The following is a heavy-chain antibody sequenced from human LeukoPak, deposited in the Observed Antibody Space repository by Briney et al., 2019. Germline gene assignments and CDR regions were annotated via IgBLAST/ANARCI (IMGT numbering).Heavy chain of an antibody. CDR1: GGSMSGHY. CDR2: MYTGGNN. V-gene: IGHV4-4*09. CDR3: AMQGIRFYEWIRIDP. J-gene: IGHJ5*02. Sequence: SETLSLTCSISGGSMSGHYWSWIRQHPGKGLEWIGCMYTGGNNKYNPSLESRITMSLDTSKNQFSLTLNSVSAADTAVYYCAMQGIRFYEWIRIDPWGLGTLVTVSS. D-gene: IGHD3-3*01.